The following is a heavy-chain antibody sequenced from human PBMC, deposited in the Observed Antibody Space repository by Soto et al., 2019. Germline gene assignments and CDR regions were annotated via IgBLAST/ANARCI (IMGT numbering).Heavy chain of an antibody. Sequence: QVQLVQSGAEVKKPGASVKVSCKASGYTFTSHGFSWVRQAPGQGLEWMGWVSPYNGNTNYAQKFQGRVTMTTDTSTITAYMELRSLTSDDTAVYSWARSGSGAAYYDGGLDVWGQGPTVPVSS. CDR2: VSPYNGNT. D-gene: IGHD7-27*01. CDR3: ARSGSGAAYYDGGLDV. CDR1: GYTFTSHG. V-gene: IGHV1-18*04. J-gene: IGHJ6*02.